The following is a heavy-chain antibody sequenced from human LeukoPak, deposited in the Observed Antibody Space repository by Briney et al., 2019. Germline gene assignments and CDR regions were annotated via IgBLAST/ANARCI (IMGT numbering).Heavy chain of an antibody. V-gene: IGHV3-23*01. Sequence: GGSLRLSCVASGFTLSKYGMKWVRQAAGKGLEYVSGISRSGDITHYVDSVKGRFTISRDNSKNTLYFQMNSLRAEDTALYYCATEGFYYWGPGTLVTVSS. CDR3: ATEGFYY. CDR2: ISRSGDIT. J-gene: IGHJ4*02. CDR1: GFTLSKYG.